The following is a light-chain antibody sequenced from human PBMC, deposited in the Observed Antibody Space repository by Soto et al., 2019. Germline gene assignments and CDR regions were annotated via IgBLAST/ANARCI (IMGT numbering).Light chain of an antibody. CDR1: QSISSR. CDR3: QQYNSYTWT. Sequence: DIQMTQSPSTLSASLGDRVTITCRASQSISSRLAWYQQKPGKAPKLLIYKASTIDSGVPSRFSGSGSGTEFTLTISSLQPDDCAIYYCQQYNSYTWTFGQGTKVEIK. V-gene: IGKV1-5*03. J-gene: IGKJ1*01. CDR2: KAS.